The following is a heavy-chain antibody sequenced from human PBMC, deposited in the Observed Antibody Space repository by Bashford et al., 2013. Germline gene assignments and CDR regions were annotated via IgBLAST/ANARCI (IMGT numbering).Heavy chain of an antibody. D-gene: IGHD2-21*02. CDR2: IYPGDSDT. V-gene: IGHV5-51*01. J-gene: IGHJ3*02. CDR1: GYSFTSYW. CDR3: ARRHCGGDCQSGAFDI. Sequence: GESLKISCKGSGYSFTSYWIGWVRQMPGKGLEWMGIIYPGDSDTRYSPSFQGQVTISADKSISTAYLQWSSLKASDTAMYYCARRHCGGDCQSGAFDIWGQGTMVTVSS.